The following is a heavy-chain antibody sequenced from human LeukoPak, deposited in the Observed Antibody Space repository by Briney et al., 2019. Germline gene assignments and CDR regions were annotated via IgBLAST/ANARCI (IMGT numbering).Heavy chain of an antibody. CDR3: ARGDSGYDLGHWFDP. CDR2: IIPIFGTA. Sequence: PVASVKVSCKASGGTFSSYAISWVRQAPGQGLEWMGGIIPIFGTANYAQKFQGRVTITADESTSTAYMELSSLRSEDTAVYYCARGDSGYDLGHWFDPWGQGTLVTVSS. D-gene: IGHD5-12*01. J-gene: IGHJ5*02. V-gene: IGHV1-69*13. CDR1: GGTFSSYA.